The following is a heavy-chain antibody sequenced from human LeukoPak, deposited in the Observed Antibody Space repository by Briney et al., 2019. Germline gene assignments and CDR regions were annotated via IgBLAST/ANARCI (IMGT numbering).Heavy chain of an antibody. D-gene: IGHD1-7*01. CDR3: ARAPPGTTRWFDP. J-gene: IGHJ5*02. CDR1: GFTFSSYS. V-gene: IGHV3-21*01. CDR2: ISSSSSYI. Sequence: PGGSLRLSCAASGFTFSSYSMNWVRQAPGKGLEWVSSISSSSSYIYYADSVKGRFTISRDNAKNSPYLQMNSLRAEDTAVYYCARAPPGTTRWFDPWGQGTLVTVSS.